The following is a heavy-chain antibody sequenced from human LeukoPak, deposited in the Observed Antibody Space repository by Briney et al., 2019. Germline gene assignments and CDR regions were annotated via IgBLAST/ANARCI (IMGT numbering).Heavy chain of an antibody. CDR2: INPNSGGT. J-gene: IGHJ4*02. CDR3: AKEGTGIDY. V-gene: IGHV1-2*02. D-gene: IGHD3/OR15-3a*01. Sequence: GASVKVSCKASGYTFTGFHIHWVRQAPGQGPEWMGLINPNSGGTNYAQNFQGRVTMTRDTSISTAYMELIRLTSDDTAVYYCAKEGTGIDYWGQGTLVTVSS. CDR1: GYTFTGFH.